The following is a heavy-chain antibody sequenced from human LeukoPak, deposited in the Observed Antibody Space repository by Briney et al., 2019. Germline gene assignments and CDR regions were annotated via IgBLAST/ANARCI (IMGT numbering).Heavy chain of an antibody. CDR3: ARARGGGSNPNLNDY. D-gene: IGHD2-15*01. CDR2: ISAYNGNT. CDR1: GDTFTSYG. J-gene: IGHJ4*02. Sequence: ASVKVSCKASGDTFTSYGISWVRQAPGQGLEWMEWISAYNGNTNYAQKLQGRVTMTTDTSTSTAYMELRSLRSDDTAVYYCARARGGGSNPNLNDYWGQGTLVTVSS. V-gene: IGHV1-18*01.